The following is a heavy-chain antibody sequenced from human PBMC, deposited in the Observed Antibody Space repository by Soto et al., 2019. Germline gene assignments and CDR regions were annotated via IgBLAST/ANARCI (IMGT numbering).Heavy chain of an antibody. CDR1: GGTFSSYA. D-gene: IGHD3-22*01. Sequence: RASVKVSCKASGGTFSSYAISWVRQAPGQGLEWMGGIIPIFGTANYAQKFQGRVTITADESTSTAYMELSSLRSEDTAVYYCARGRYYYDSSGPNTGVVDYWGQGTLVTVSS. V-gene: IGHV1-69*13. CDR3: ARGRYYYDSSGPNTGVVDY. J-gene: IGHJ4*02. CDR2: IIPIFGTA.